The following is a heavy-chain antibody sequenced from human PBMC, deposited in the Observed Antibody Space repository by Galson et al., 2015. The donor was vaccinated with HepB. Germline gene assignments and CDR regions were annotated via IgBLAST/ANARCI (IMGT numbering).Heavy chain of an antibody. CDR1: GFTVNSNY. CDR2: VYYGGAT. Sequence: SLRLSCAASGFTVNSNYMSWVRQAPGSGLEWVSSVYYGGATDYADSLKGRFTLSRDFFKNTLFLQMNSLRPEDTAIYYCATEGDTNTWYRYWGQGTLVTVFS. J-gene: IGHJ4*02. D-gene: IGHD1-26*01. CDR3: ATEGDTNTWYRY. V-gene: IGHV3-66*01.